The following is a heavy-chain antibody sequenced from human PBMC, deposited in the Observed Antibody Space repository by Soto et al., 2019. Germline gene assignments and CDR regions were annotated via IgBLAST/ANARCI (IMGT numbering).Heavy chain of an antibody. D-gene: IGHD5-18*01. CDR2: ISFDGSSK. CDR3: ARDVGYGPQMIDY. V-gene: IGHV3-30-3*01. J-gene: IGHJ4*02. CDR1: GFTFSSYA. Sequence: TGGSLRLSCAASGFTFSSYAMHWVRQAPGKGLEWVAVISFDGSSKYYADSVKDRFTISRDNSKKTLYVQMNSLRAEDTAVYYCARDVGYGPQMIDYWGQGTLVTVSS.